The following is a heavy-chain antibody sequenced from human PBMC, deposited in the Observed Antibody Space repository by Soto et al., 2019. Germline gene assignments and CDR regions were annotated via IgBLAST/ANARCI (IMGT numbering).Heavy chain of an antibody. D-gene: IGHD7-27*01. CDR2: IRWDGGSK. J-gene: IGHJ6*02. CDR1: GFTFDDYT. Sequence: EVQLVESGGVVVQPGGSLRLSCAASGFTFDDYTMHWVRQAPGKGLEWVSLIRWDGGSKYYADSVKGRFTISRDNSKNSMYLQMNSLRTEDTALYYCARETGGRYYYYGMDVWGQGTTVTVSS. CDR3: ARETGGRYYYYGMDV. V-gene: IGHV3-43*01.